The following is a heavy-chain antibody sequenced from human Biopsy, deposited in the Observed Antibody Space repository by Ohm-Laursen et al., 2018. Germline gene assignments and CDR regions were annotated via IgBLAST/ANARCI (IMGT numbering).Heavy chain of an antibody. CDR2: SIPLFNTA. CDR1: GGTFTNHA. Sequence: SVKVSCKASGGTFTNHAVGWVRQAPGQGLEWVGSSIPLFNTANYADKFQGRVTLTADKSTTTAYMELSSLRSEDTAIYYCARFPLGAYDDSGSYRAVEHWYFDLWGRGTQVTVSS. D-gene: IGHD3-22*01. V-gene: IGHV1-69*06. CDR3: ARFPLGAYDDSGSYRAVEHWYFDL. J-gene: IGHJ2*01.